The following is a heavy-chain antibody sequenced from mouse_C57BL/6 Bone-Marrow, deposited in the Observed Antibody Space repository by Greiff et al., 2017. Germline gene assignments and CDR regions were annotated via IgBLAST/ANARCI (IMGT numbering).Heavy chain of an antibody. CDR3: ASPGYYGSSYNFDY. V-gene: IGHV1-81*01. CDR1: GYTFTSYG. J-gene: IGHJ2*01. D-gene: IGHD1-1*01. Sequence: LQESGAELARPGASVKLSCKASGYTFTSYGISWVKQRTGQGLEWIGEIYPRSGNTYYNEKFKGKATLTADKSSSTAYMELRSLTSEDSAVYFCASPGYYGSSYNFDYWGQGTTLTVSS. CDR2: IYPRSGNT.